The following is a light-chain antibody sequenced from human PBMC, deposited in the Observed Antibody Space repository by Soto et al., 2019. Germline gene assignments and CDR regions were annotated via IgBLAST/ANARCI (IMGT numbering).Light chain of an antibody. CDR2: AAS. CDR3: QQSYSTPRT. Sequence: DIQMTQPPSSLSASVGDRVTITCRASQSISSYLNWYQQKPGKAPKLLIYAASSFQSGVPSRFSGSGSGTDFTLTISSLQPEDFATYYCQQSYSTPRTCGQGTRLEI. J-gene: IGKJ5*01. CDR1: QSISSY. V-gene: IGKV1-39*01.